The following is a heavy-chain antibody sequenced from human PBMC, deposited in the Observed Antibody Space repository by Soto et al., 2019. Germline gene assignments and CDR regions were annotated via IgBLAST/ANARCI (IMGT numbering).Heavy chain of an antibody. J-gene: IGHJ3*02. CDR2: IYYTGGT. CDR3: ARALVGSTVERFEI. D-gene: IGHD1-26*01. Sequence: SETLSLTCTLSGGSISSDGSYWSWIRQHPGKDLEWIAYIYYTGGTYTNPSLTSRVTISADTSKNQFSLKLKSVTAADTAVYFCARALVGSTVERFEIWGQ. V-gene: IGHV4-31*03. CDR1: GGSISSDGSY.